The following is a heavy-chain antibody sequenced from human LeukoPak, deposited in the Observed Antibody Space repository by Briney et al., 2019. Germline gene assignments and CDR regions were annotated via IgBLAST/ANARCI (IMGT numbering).Heavy chain of an antibody. CDR1: GYTFTGYY. J-gene: IGHJ4*02. V-gene: IGHV1-2*06. CDR2: INPNSGGT. CDR3: ARDEAGRYDSSGYYHPIDY. Sequence: ASVTVSCTASGYTFTGYYMHWVRQAPGQGLEWMGRINPNSGGTNYAQKFQGRVTMTRDTSISTAYMELSRLRSDDTAVYYCARDEAGRYDSSGYYHPIDYWGQGTLVTVSS. D-gene: IGHD3-22*01.